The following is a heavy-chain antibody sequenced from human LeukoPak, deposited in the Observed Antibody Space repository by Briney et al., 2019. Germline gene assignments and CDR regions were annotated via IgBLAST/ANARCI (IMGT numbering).Heavy chain of an antibody. D-gene: IGHD2-15*01. CDR3: AAVYGYCSGGSCQFDY. Sequence: GASVKVSCKASGFTFTSSAEQWVRQARGQRLEWIGWIVVGSGNTNYAQKFQERVTITRDMSTSTAYMELSSLRSEDTAVYYCAAVYGYCSGGSCQFDYWGQGTLVTVSS. CDR2: IVVGSGNT. V-gene: IGHV1-58*01. CDR1: GFTFTSSA. J-gene: IGHJ4*02.